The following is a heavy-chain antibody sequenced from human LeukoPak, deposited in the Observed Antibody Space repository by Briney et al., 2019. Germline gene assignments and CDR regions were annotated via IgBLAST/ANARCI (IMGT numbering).Heavy chain of an antibody. D-gene: IGHD6-6*01. CDR1: GGSISNYY. J-gene: IGHJ3*02. V-gene: IGHV4-59*08. Sequence: SEALSLTCSVSGGSISNYYWSWIRQPPGKGLEYIRYSYYSGSTDYNPSLKSRVTISVDTSKNQFSLMLTSVTAADSAVYYCARQSISSRRAFDIWGQGTMVTVSS. CDR2: SYYSGST. CDR3: ARQSISSRRAFDI.